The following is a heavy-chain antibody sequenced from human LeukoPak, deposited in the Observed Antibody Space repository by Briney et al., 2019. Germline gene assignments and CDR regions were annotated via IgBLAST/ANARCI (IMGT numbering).Heavy chain of an antibody. CDR2: IYYSGST. D-gene: IGHD3-10*02. CDR1: GGSISSGGYS. V-gene: IGHV4-61*08. Sequence: SETLSLTCAVSGGSISSGGYSWSWIRQPPGKGLEWIGYIYYSGSTNYNPSLKSRVTISVDTSKNQFSLKLSSVTAADTAVYYCARGMFGELSEPFDYWGQGTLVTVSS. CDR3: ARGMFGELSEPFDY. J-gene: IGHJ4*02.